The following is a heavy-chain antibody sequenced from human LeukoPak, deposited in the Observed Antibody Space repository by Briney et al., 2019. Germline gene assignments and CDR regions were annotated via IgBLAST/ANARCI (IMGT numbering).Heavy chain of an antibody. CDR3: ARDRPGGSSLDY. CDR1: GGSISRGSYY. D-gene: IGHD6-13*01. V-gene: IGHV4-61*02. Sequence: SETLSLTCTVSGGSISRGSYYWSWIRQPAGKGLEWIGRIYTSGSTNYNPSLKSRVTISVDKSKNQFSLKLSSVTAADTAVYYCARDRPGGSSLDYWGQGTLVTVSS. CDR2: IYTSGST. J-gene: IGHJ4*02.